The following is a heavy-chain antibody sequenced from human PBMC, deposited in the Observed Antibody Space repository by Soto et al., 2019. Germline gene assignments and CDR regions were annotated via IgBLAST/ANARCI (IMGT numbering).Heavy chain of an antibody. CDR1: EFSFSTYN. Sequence: EVQLVESGGGLVKPGGSLRLPCVASEFSFSTYNMNWVRQAPGKGLEWVSFISSTRSHIHYADSVKGRFTISRDNAKNSLYLQMNSLRAEDTAVYYCARDPAADGYYGMDVWGQGTTVTVSS. D-gene: IGHD6-13*01. CDR2: ISSTRSHI. V-gene: IGHV3-21*01. J-gene: IGHJ6*02. CDR3: ARDPAADGYYGMDV.